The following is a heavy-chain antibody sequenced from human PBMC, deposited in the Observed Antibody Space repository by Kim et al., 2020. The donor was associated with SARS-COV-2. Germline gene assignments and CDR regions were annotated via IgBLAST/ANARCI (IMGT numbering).Heavy chain of an antibody. D-gene: IGHD3-10*01. CDR1: GYTFTSYD. J-gene: IGHJ5*02. CDR2: MNPNSGNT. Sequence: ASVKVSCKASGYTFTSYDINWVRQATGQGLEWMGWMNPNSGNTGYAQKFQGRVTMTRNTSISTAYMELSSLRSEDTAVYYCARGIHLLWFGESPGWFDPWGQGTLVTVSS. CDR3: ARGIHLLWFGESPGWFDP. V-gene: IGHV1-8*01.